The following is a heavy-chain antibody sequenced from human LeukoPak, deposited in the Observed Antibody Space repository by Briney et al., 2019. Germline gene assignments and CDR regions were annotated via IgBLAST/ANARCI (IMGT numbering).Heavy chain of an antibody. D-gene: IGHD5-12*01. J-gene: IGHJ4*02. CDR3: ARDWEVAIHRPIDY. V-gene: IGHV1-18*01. Sequence: ASVKVSCKASGSTFTSYGISWLRKALGQGLKWMGWISAYNGNTNYAQKLQGRVTMTTDTSTSTAYMELRSLRSDDTAVYYCARDWEVAIHRPIDYWGQGTLVTVSS. CDR2: ISAYNGNT. CDR1: GSTFTSYG.